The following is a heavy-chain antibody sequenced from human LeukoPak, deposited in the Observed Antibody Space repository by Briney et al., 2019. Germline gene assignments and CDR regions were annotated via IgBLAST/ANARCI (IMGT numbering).Heavy chain of an antibody. CDR2: IYWDDDK. Sequence: ESGPTLVNPTQTLTLTCTFSEFSLTTSGVAVGWIRQPPGKALEWLALIYWDDDKYYRPSLKSRLTITKDTSKNQVVLTMTNMDPVDTATYYCAHLAGRYGPGSLDYWGQGTLVTVSS. CDR1: EFSLTTSGVA. D-gene: IGHD3-10*01. J-gene: IGHJ4*02. CDR3: AHLAGRYGPGSLDY. V-gene: IGHV2-5*02.